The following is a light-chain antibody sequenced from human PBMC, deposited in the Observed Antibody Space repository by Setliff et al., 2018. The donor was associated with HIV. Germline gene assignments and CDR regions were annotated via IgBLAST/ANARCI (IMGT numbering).Light chain of an antibody. CDR1: ISDIGSYNF. J-gene: IGLJ1*01. CDR3: SSYTTSSTYV. Sequence: QSALTQPASVSGSPGQSITISCTGTISDIGSYNFVSWYQQHPGKAPKLIISDVTKRPSGVSDRFSGSKSGHTASLTISGLHAEDEADYYCSSYTTSSTYVFGIGTKVTVL. V-gene: IGLV2-14*03. CDR2: DVT.